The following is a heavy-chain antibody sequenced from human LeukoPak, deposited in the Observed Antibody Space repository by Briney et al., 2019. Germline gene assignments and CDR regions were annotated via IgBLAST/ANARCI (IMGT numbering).Heavy chain of an antibody. CDR3: ARQHVLRFLEWLLYFDY. V-gene: IGHV4-30-2*01. Sequence: SETLSLTCTVSGGSISSGGHYWNWIRQPPGKGLEWIGYIYHSESTYYNPSLKSRVTISVDRSKNQFSLKLSSVTAADTAVYYCARQHVLRFLEWLLYFDYWGQGTLVTVSS. CDR1: GGSISSGGHY. J-gene: IGHJ4*02. CDR2: IYHSEST. D-gene: IGHD3-3*01.